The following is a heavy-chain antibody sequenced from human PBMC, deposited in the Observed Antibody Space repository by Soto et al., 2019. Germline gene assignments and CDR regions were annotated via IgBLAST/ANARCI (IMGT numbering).Heavy chain of an antibody. J-gene: IGHJ4*01. CDR1: GGSFSGYY. CDR3: ARGFRRDDYVWGSYRYYFDY. V-gene: IGHV4-34*01. CDR2: INHSGST. D-gene: IGHD3-16*02. Sequence: QVQLQQWGAGLLKPSETLSLTCAVYGGSFSGYYWSWIRQPPGKGLEWIGKINHSGSTNYNPSLKSRVTISVHTSMNQFSLKLSSVTAADTAVYYCARGFRRDDYVWGSYRYYFDYWGHGTLVTVSS.